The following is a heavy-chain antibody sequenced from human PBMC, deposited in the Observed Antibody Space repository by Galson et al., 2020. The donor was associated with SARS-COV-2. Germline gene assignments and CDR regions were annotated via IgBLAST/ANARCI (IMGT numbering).Heavy chain of an antibody. Sequence: ASETLSLTCTVSGGLISHTSYYWCWLRQPPGKGLEWIGSIYFNGRANYNPSLNGRVTMSVDTSKNQFSLRLTSVTAADTAKYFCARKEATFDYWGQGPLVTVS. CDR1: GGLISHTSYY. CDR2: IYFNGRA. D-gene: IGHD5-12*01. CDR3: ARKEATFDY. V-gene: IGHV4-39*07. J-gene: IGHJ4*02.